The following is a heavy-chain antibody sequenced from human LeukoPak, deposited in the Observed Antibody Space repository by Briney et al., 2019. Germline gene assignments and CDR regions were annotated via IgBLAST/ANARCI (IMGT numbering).Heavy chain of an antibody. D-gene: IGHD5-18*01. J-gene: IGHJ4*02. CDR3: ASWEVDTAIVDY. CDR2: IYYSGST. V-gene: IGHV4-31*03. CDR1: GGSISSGGYY. Sequence: SQTLSLTCTVSGGSISSGGYYWSWIRQHPGKGLEWIGYIYYSGSTYYNPSLKSRVTISVDTSKNQFSLKLSSVTAADTAVYYCASWEVDTAIVDYWGQGTLVTVSS.